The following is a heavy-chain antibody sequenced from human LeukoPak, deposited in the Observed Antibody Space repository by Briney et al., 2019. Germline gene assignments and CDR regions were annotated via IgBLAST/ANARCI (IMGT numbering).Heavy chain of an antibody. V-gene: IGHV3-9*01. Sequence: GRSLRLSCAASGFTFDDYAMHWVRQAPGKGLEWVSGISWNSGSIGYADSVKGRFTISRDNAKNSLYLQMNSLRAEDTALYYCAKRQTYYDYVWGAPFDYWGQGTLVTVSS. J-gene: IGHJ4*02. CDR2: ISWNSGSI. CDR1: GFTFDDYA. CDR3: AKRQTYYDYVWGAPFDY. D-gene: IGHD3-16*01.